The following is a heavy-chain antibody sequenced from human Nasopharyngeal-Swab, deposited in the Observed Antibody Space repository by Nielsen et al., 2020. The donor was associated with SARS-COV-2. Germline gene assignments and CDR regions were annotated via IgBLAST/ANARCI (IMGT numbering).Heavy chain of an antibody. Sequence: ASVKVSCKASRFTFSHYFMHWVRQAPGQGLEWMGLVNPRDNSISYAHKFQDRVTVTRDTSTSTVYMELSSLRSEDTAVYYCARELYSNKWGKAFDIWGHGTVVTVSS. CDR2: VNPRDNSI. CDR1: RFTFSHYF. CDR3: ARELYSNKWGKAFDI. J-gene: IGHJ3*02. V-gene: IGHV1-46*01. D-gene: IGHD6-13*01.